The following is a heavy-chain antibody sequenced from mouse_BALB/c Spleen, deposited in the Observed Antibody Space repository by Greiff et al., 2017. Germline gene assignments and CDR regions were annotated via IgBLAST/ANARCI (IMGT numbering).Heavy chain of an antibody. CDR3: ARSNYYYDYFDY. V-gene: IGHV14-1*02. J-gene: IGHJ2*01. CDR2: IDPENGNT. Sequence: VQLKQSGAELVRPGALVKLSCKASGFNIKDYYMHWVKQRPEQGLEWIGWIDPENGNTIYDPKFQGKASITADTSSNTAYLQLSSLTSEDTAVYYGARSNYYYDYFDYWGQGTTLTVSS. D-gene: IGHD2-4*01. CDR1: GFNIKDYY.